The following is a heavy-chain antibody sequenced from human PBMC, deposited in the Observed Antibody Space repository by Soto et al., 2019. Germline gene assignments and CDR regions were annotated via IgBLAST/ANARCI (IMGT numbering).Heavy chain of an antibody. J-gene: IGHJ4*02. V-gene: IGHV3-21*06. Sequence: WGSLRLSCAASGFTFTRYSMNWVRQAPGKGLEWVSSISSTTNYIYYGDSMKGRFTISRDNAKNSLYLEMNSLRAEDTAVYYCARESEDLTSNFDYWGQGKLVTVSS. CDR3: ARESEDLTSNFDY. CDR2: ISSTTNYI. CDR1: GFTFTRYS.